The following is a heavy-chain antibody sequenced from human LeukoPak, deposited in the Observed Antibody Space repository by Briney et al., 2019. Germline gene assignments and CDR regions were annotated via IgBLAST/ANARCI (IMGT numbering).Heavy chain of an antibody. J-gene: IGHJ5*02. Sequence: SETLSLTCTVSGGSISSSSYYWGWIRQPPGKGLEWIGSIYYSGSTYYNPSLKSRVTISVDTSKNQFSLKLSSVTAADTAVYYCARGSVWFDPWGQGTLVTVSS. CDR2: IYYSGST. CDR1: GGSISSSSYY. CDR3: ARGSVWFDP. V-gene: IGHV4-39*07.